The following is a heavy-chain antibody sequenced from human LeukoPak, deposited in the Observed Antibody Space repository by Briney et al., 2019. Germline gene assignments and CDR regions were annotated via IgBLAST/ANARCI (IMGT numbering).Heavy chain of an antibody. CDR2: VTGSGGAT. J-gene: IGHJ4*02. CDR1: GISFTNYA. Sequence: PGGSLRLSCAASGISFTNYAMNWVRQAPGKGLEWVSAVTGSGGATYYADSVKGRFTISRDNSRNTLYLQMNSLRVDDTAVYYCASRYCSGGSCHNRYYFDYWGQGTLVTVSS. CDR3: ASRYCSGGSCHNRYYFDY. V-gene: IGHV3-23*01. D-gene: IGHD2-15*01.